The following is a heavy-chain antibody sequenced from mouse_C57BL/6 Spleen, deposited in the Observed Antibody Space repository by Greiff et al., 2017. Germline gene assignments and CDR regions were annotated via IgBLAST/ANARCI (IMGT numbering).Heavy chain of an antibody. Sequence: EVKLMESGGGLVQPGGSLKLSCAASGFTFSDYGMAWVRQAPRKGPEWVAFISDFAYSIYYADTVTGRFTISRENAKNTLYLEMSSRRSENTAMYYCARQGDCNYFYYAMDYWGQGTSVTVSS. CDR1: GFTFSDYG. CDR2: ISDFAYSI. J-gene: IGHJ4*01. V-gene: IGHV5-15*01. CDR3: ARQGDCNYFYYAMDY. D-gene: IGHD2-1*01.